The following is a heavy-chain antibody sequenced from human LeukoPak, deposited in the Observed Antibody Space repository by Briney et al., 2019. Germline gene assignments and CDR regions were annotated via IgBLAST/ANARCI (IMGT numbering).Heavy chain of an antibody. Sequence: GGSLRLSCAASGFPVSTNYMSWVRQAPGKGLEWVSVIYTGGTTCYADSVKGRFTISRDNSKNTLYLQMDSLRAEDTAVYYCARDRGGSRSDCWGQGTLVTVSS. J-gene: IGHJ4*02. CDR3: ARDRGGSRSDC. CDR1: GFPVSTNY. CDR2: IYTGGTT. V-gene: IGHV3-66*01. D-gene: IGHD6-13*01.